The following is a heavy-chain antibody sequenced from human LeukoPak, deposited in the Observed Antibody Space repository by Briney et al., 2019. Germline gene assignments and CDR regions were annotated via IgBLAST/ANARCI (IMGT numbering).Heavy chain of an antibody. CDR3: GRGISAAGDY. D-gene: IGHD6-13*01. V-gene: IGHV3-30*07. CDR1: GFTFSHYA. Sequence: GGAXRLSCXXSGFTFSHYAMHWVRQAPGKGLEWVAVISYDGRHKYYADSVKGGFTISRDDSNSTLYLQMNTLRAGDTAVYYCGRGISAAGDYWGQGTLVTVST. CDR2: ISYDGRHK. J-gene: IGHJ4*02.